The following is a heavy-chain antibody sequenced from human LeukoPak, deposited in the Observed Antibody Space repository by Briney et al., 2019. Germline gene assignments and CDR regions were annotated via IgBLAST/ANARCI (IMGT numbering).Heavy chain of an antibody. J-gene: IGHJ4*02. V-gene: IGHV1-18*01. CDR3: ARMRDSNAGNYFDY. CDR1: GYTFTTYV. Sequence: VASVKVSCKASGYTFTTYVISWVRQAPGQGLEWMGWISAYNGYTNYAQKLQGRVTMTTDTSTSTAYMELGSLRSDDPAVYYCARMRDSNAGNYFDYWGQGTLVTVSS. CDR2: ISAYNGYT. D-gene: IGHD3-10*01.